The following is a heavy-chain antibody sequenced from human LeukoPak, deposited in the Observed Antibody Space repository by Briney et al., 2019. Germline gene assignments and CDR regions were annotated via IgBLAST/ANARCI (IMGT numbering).Heavy chain of an antibody. CDR1: GYTFTSYG. D-gene: IGHD4-4*01. CDR3: ARDLGDYSNPFYFDY. J-gene: IGHJ4*02. V-gene: IGHV1-18*01. Sequence: ASVKVSCKASGYTFTSYGISWVRQAPGQGLEWMGWISAYNVNTNYAQKLQGRVTMTTDTSTSTAYMELRSLRSDDTAVCYCARDLGDYSNPFYFDYWGQGTLVTVSS. CDR2: ISAYNVNT.